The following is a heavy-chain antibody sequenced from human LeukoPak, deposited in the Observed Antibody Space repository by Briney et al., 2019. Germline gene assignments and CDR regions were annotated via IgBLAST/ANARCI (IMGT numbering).Heavy chain of an antibody. CDR1: GFTFDDYA. D-gene: IGHD4-11*01. CDR2: ISWNSGTI. Sequence: PGGSLRLSCAASGFTFDDYAMHWVRQAPGKGLEWVSGISWNSGTIGYADSVKGRFTISIDNAKNSLYLQMNSLRAEDTAFYYCAKDHYSNYDGWFDPWGQGTLVTVSS. J-gene: IGHJ5*02. V-gene: IGHV3-9*01. CDR3: AKDHYSNYDGWFDP.